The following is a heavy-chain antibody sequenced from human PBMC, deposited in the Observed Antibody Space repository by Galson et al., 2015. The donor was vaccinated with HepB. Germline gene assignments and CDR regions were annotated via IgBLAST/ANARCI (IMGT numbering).Heavy chain of an antibody. D-gene: IGHD3-10*01. J-gene: IGHJ4*02. V-gene: IGHV2-70*11. CDR3: ARISVYYGSGPFDY. CDR2: IDWDDDK. CDR1: GFSLRTSGMC. Sequence: PALVKPPQTLTLTCTFSGFSLRTSGMCVSWIRQPPGKALEWLARIDWDDDKYYSTSLKTRLTISKDTSKNQVVLTMTNMDPVDTATYYCARISVYYGSGPFDYWGQGTLVTVSS.